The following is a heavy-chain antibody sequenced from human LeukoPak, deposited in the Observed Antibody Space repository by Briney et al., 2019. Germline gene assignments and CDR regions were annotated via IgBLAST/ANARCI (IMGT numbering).Heavy chain of an antibody. V-gene: IGHV1-18*01. J-gene: IGHJ6*02. Sequence: ASVKVSCKASGYTFTSYGISWVRQAPGQGLEWMGWISAYNGNTNYAQKLQGRVTMTTDTFTSTAYMELRSLRSDDTAVYYCARDIVATITPRYYYYGMDVWGQGTTVTVSS. CDR2: ISAYNGNT. CDR3: ARDIVATITPRYYYYGMDV. D-gene: IGHD5-12*01. CDR1: GYTFTSYG.